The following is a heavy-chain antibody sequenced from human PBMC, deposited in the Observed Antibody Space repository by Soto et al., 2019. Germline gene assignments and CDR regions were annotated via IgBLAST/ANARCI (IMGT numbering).Heavy chain of an antibody. J-gene: IGHJ6*02. CDR1: GFTFSSYA. V-gene: IGHV3-30-3*01. CDR2: ISYDGSNK. CDR3: ARTPRGQWELPCYYYGMDV. D-gene: IGHD1-26*01. Sequence: QVQLVESGGGVVQPGRSLRLSCAASGFTFSSYAMHWVRQAPGKGLEWVAVISYDGSNKYYADSVKGRFTISRDNSKNTLYLQMNSLRAEDTAVYYCARTPRGQWELPCYYYGMDVWGQGTTVTVSS.